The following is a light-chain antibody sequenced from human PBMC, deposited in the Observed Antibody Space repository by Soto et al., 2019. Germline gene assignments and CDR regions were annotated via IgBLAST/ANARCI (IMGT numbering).Light chain of an antibody. CDR3: AAWDDSLNGVV. CDR2: SNN. J-gene: IGLJ2*01. Sequence: QSVLTQPPSASGTPGQRVTISCSGSSSNVGRNTVNWYHQLPGTAPRLLIYSNNQRPSGVPDRFSGSKSGTSASLAISGLQTEDEADYYCAAWDDSLNGVVFGGGTKLTVL. V-gene: IGLV1-44*01. CDR1: SSNVGRNT.